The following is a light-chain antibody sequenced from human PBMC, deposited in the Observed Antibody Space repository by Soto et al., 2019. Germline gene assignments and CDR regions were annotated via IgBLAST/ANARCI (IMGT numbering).Light chain of an antibody. J-gene: IGKJ1*01. CDR1: QSVSSSY. Sequence: EIVLTQSPGTLSLSPGERATLSCRASQSVSSSYLAWHQQKPGQAPRLLIYGASSRATGIPDRFSGSGSETDFTLTISRLEPEDFAVYYCQQYGSSPRTFGQGTKVEIK. V-gene: IGKV3-20*01. CDR2: GAS. CDR3: QQYGSSPRT.